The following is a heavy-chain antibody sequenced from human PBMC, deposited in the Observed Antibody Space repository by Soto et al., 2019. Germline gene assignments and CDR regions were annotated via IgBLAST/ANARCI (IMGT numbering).Heavy chain of an antibody. J-gene: IGHJ4*02. Sequence: MQLVQSGAEVKKPGSSVKVSCKAFGGIFSTYAISWLRQAPGQGLEWMGGIIPIFGTPNYAQRFQGRVTITADESTTTSYMELSRLKSEDTAVYYCARDRDDYGSGNYYNRIDFWGQGTLVTVSS. V-gene: IGHV1-69*01. CDR1: GGIFSTYA. CDR2: IIPIFGTP. CDR3: ARDRDDYGSGNYYNRIDF. D-gene: IGHD3-10*01.